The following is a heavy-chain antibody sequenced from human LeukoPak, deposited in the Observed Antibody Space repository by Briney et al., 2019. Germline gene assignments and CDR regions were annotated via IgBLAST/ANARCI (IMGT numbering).Heavy chain of an antibody. CDR3: ARDDSSGYYDY. J-gene: IGHJ4*02. D-gene: IGHD3-22*01. Sequence: SETLSLTCAVSGYSISRSNWWGWIRQPPGKGLEWIGYIDYSGTTYYSPSLKSRVTISVDTSKNQFSLKLSSVTAADTAVYYCARDDSSGYYDYWGQGTLVTVSS. CDR2: IDYSGTT. V-gene: IGHV4-28*03. CDR1: GYSISRSNW.